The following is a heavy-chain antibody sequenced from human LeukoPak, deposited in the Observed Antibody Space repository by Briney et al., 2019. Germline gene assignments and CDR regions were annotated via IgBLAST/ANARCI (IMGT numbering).Heavy chain of an antibody. J-gene: IGHJ5*02. D-gene: IGHD6-13*01. CDR1: GFTFSSYT. CDR3: ARPHRAGWFDP. CDR2: IYYSGCT. V-gene: IGHV4-39*01. Sequence: PGGSLRLSCAASGFTFSSYTMSWVRQAPGKGLEWIGSIYYSGCTYHHPSLNRRSTIFVNTSNNQFSLKLSSVTAADPAVYYCARPHRAGWFDPWGQGTLVTVSS.